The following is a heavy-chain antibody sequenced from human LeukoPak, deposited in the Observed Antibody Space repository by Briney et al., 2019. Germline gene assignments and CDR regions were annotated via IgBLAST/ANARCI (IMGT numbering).Heavy chain of an antibody. V-gene: IGHV3-66*01. D-gene: IGHD6-6*01. CDR2: IYSGGST. J-gene: IGHJ4*02. CDR1: GFTVSSNY. CDR3: ARESEYSSTHDY. Sequence: GGSLRLSCAASGFTVSSNYMSWVRQAPGKGLEWVSVIYSGGSTYYADSVKGRFTISRDNSKNTLYLQMNSLRAEDTAVYYCARESEYSSTHDYWGQGTLVTVSS.